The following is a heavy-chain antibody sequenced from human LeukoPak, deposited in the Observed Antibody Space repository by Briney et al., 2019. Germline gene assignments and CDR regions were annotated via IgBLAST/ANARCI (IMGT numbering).Heavy chain of an antibody. J-gene: IGHJ1*01. Sequence: ASVKVSCKASGYTFTGYYMHWVRQAPGQGLEWMGRINPNSGGTNYAQKFQGRVTMTRDTSVSTAYMELSSLRSEDTAVYYCARSDPEAAPQHWGQGTLVTVSS. CDR2: INPNSGGT. D-gene: IGHD6-6*01. CDR3: ARSDPEAAPQH. V-gene: IGHV1-2*06. CDR1: GYTFTGYY.